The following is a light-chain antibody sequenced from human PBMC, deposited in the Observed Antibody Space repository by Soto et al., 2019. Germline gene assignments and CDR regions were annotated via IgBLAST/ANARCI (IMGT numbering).Light chain of an antibody. CDR2: DNN. CDR1: SSNIGNGY. CDR3: GTWDSSLGAWV. J-gene: IGLJ3*02. Sequence: QSVLTQPPSVSAAPGQKITIYCSGSSSNIGNGYVSWYQQLPGTAPKLLIYDNNKRPSGIPDRFSGSKSGTSATLGITGLQTGDEADYYCGTWDSSLGAWVFGGGTKLTVL. V-gene: IGLV1-51*01.